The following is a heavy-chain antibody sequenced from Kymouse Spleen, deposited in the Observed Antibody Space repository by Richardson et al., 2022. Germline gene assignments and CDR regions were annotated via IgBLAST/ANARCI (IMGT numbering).Heavy chain of an antibody. J-gene: IGHJ4*02. Sequence: EVQLVESGGGLVKPGGSLRLSCAASGFTFSNAWMSWVRQAPGKGLEWVGRIKSKTDGGTTDYAAPVKGRFTISRDDSKNTLYLQMNSLKTEDTAVYYCTRGITGTPFDYWGQGTLVTVSS. CDR2: IKSKTDGGTT. CDR1: GFTFSNAW. CDR3: TRGITGTPFDY. D-gene: IGHD1-7*01. V-gene: IGHV3-15*01.